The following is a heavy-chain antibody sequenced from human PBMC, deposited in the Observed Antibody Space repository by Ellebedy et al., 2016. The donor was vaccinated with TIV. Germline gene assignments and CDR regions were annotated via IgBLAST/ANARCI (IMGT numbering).Heavy chain of an antibody. V-gene: IGHV3-30*01. CDR1: GFTFSSYA. J-gene: IGHJ6*02. Sequence: GESLKISCAASGFTFSSYAMHWVRQAPGKGLEWVAVISYDGSNKYYADSAKGRFTISRDNSKNTLYLQMNSLRAEDTAVYYCAKDFPSRCPRGDYYYYYGMDVWGQGTTVTVSS. CDR2: ISYDGSNK. CDR3: AKDFPSRCPRGDYYYYYGMDV. D-gene: IGHD3-10*01.